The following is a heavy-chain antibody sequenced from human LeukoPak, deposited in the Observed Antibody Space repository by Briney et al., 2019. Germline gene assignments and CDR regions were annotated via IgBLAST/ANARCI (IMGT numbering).Heavy chain of an antibody. Sequence: GGSLRLSCAASGFTFSSYSMNWVRQAPGKGLEWVSSISSSSSCIYYADSVKGRFTISRDNAKNSLYLQMNSLRAEDTAVYYCASTRGYSYGCLDYWGQGTLVTVSS. J-gene: IGHJ4*02. CDR2: ISSSSSCI. V-gene: IGHV3-21*01. CDR3: ASTRGYSYGCLDY. D-gene: IGHD5-18*01. CDR1: GFTFSSYS.